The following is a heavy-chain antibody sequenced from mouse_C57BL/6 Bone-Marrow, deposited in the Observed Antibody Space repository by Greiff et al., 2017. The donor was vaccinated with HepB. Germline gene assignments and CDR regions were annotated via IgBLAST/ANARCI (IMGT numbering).Heavy chain of an antibody. J-gene: IGHJ2*01. V-gene: IGHV1-53*01. CDR1: GYTFTSYW. D-gene: IGHD1-1*01. CDR3: AAIYYYGSSPFDY. Sequence: VQLQESGTELVKPGASVKLSCKASGYTFTSYWMHWVKQRPGQGLEWIGNINPSNGGTNYNEKFKSKATLTVDKSSSTAYMQLSSLTSEDSAVYYCAAIYYYGSSPFDYWGQGTTLTVSS. CDR2: INPSNGGT.